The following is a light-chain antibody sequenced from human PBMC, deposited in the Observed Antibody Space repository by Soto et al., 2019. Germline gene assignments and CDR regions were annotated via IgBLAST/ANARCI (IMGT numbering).Light chain of an antibody. CDR3: QKYNSAPLT. Sequence: DIQMPPSPSSLSASVGDRVTITCRASQGIRNDLGWYQQKPGKAPKRLIYAASSLQSGVPSRFSGSGSGTDFTLTISSLQPEDVAAYYCQKYNSAPLTFGGGTKVDIK. V-gene: IGKV1-17*01. CDR2: AAS. CDR1: QGIRND. J-gene: IGKJ4*01.